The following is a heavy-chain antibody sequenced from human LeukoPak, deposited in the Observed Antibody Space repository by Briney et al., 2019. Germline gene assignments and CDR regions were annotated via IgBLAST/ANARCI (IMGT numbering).Heavy chain of an antibody. Sequence: QSGGSLRLSCAASGFTLSSYWMHWVRQAAGKGLVWVSRISSDGTSTSYADSVKGRFTISRDNAKNQLYLEMNSLRPEDTAAYYCARTTYHFDSWGQGTLVTVSS. CDR2: ISSDGTST. CDR3: ARTTYHFDS. V-gene: IGHV3-74*01. D-gene: IGHD1-1*01. CDR1: GFTLSSYW. J-gene: IGHJ4*02.